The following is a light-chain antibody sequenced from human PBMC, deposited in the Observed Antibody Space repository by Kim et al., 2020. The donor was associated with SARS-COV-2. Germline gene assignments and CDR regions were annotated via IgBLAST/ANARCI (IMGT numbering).Light chain of an antibody. CDR1: QDISSW. Sequence: ASVGDRVTITCRASQDISSWLAWYQQKPGIAPKLLIYGVSSLQSGVPSRFSGSGSGTDFTLTISSLQPEDFATYSCQQTNSFPLTFGGGTKVDIK. CDR3: QQTNSFPLT. V-gene: IGKV1D-12*01. CDR2: GVS. J-gene: IGKJ4*01.